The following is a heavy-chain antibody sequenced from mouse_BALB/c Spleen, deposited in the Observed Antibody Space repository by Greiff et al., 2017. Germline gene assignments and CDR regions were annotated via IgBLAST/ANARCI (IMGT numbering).Heavy chain of an antibody. Sequence: QVQLKESGAELVRPGVSVKISCKGSGYTFTDYAMHWVKQSHAKSLEWIGVISTYYGDASYNQKFKGKATMTVDKSSSTAYMELARLTSEDSAIYYCARVRYPWYFDVWGAGTTVTVSS. CDR1: GYTFTDYA. D-gene: IGHD1-1*01. J-gene: IGHJ1*01. CDR3: ARVRYPWYFDV. CDR2: ISTYYGDA. V-gene: IGHV1S137*01.